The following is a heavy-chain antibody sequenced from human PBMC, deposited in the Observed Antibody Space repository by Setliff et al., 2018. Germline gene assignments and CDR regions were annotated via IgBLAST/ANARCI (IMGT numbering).Heavy chain of an antibody. Sequence: ASVKVSCKTSAYTFSGYYIHWVRQAPGQGLQWMGWINPNIGDTNYAPKFQGRVTMTRDTSIKTAYLEVNGLTSDDTAVYYCARLGAIPEPGTGVLGWGQGTLVTVS. D-gene: IGHD3-16*01. V-gene: IGHV1-2*02. CDR3: ARLGAIPEPGTGVLG. CDR1: AYTFSGYY. CDR2: INPNIGDT. J-gene: IGHJ4*02.